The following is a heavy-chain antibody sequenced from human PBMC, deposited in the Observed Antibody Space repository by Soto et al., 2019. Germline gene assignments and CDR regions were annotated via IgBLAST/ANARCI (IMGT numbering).Heavy chain of an antibody. CDR1: GFTVSSNY. CDR3: ASSRCGGDCYERDP. V-gene: IGHV3-66*01. J-gene: IGHJ5*02. Sequence: EVQLVESGGGLVQPGGSLRLSCAASGFTVSSNYMSWVRQAPGKGLEWVSVIYSGGSTYYADSVKGRFTISRDNSKNTLYLQMNSLRAEDTAVYYCASSRCGGDCYERDPWGQGTLVTVSS. D-gene: IGHD2-21*02. CDR2: IYSGGST.